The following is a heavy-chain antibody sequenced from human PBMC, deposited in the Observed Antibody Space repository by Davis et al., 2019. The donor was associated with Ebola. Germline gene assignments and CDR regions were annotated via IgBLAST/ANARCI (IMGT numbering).Heavy chain of an antibody. CDR1: GGTFSSYA. CDR3: ARYRGFWSGYYYYGMDV. V-gene: IGHV1-69*04. D-gene: IGHD3-3*01. Sequence: AASVKVSCKASGGTFSSYAISWVRQAPGQGPEWMGRIILILGIANYAQKFQGRVTITADKSTSTAYMELSSLRSEDTAVYYCARYRGFWSGYYYYGMDVWGQGTTVTVSS. J-gene: IGHJ6*02. CDR2: IILILGIA.